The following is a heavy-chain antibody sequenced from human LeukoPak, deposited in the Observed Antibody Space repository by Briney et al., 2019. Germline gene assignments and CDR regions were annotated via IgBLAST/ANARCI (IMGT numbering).Heavy chain of an antibody. CDR3: ARDSSSPEGDY. CDR1: GFTFSSYG. CDR2: ISYDGSNK. V-gene: IGHV3-30*03. Sequence: PGGSLRLSCAASGFTFSSYGMHWVRQAPGKGLEWMAVISYDGSNKYYADSVKGRFTISRDNSKNTLYLQMNSLRAEDTAVYYCARDSSSPEGDYWGQGTLVTVSS. D-gene: IGHD6-6*01. J-gene: IGHJ4*02.